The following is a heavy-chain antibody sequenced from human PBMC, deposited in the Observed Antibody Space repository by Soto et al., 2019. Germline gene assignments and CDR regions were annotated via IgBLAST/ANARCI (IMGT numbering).Heavy chain of an antibody. CDR3: ARPNSRGYYDGSGTDAFDI. J-gene: IGHJ3*02. V-gene: IGHV3-74*01. D-gene: IGHD3-22*01. CDR2: INSDGSST. CDR1: GFTFSSYW. Sequence: PGGSLRLSCAASGFTFSSYWMHWVRQAPGKGLVWVSRINSDGSSTSYADSVKGRFTISRDNAKNSLYLQMNSLRAEDTAVYYCARPNSRGYYDGSGTDAFDIWGQGTMVTVSS.